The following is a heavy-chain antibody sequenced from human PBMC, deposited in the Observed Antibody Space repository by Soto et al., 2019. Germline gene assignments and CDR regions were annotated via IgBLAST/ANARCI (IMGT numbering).Heavy chain of an antibody. D-gene: IGHD4-17*01. Sequence: QAQLQQWGAGLLKPSETLSLTCAVYGGSFSGYYWSWIRQPPGKGLEWIGEINHSGNTNYNPSLKSRVTISGDTSKKQFSLKLKSVSAADTAVYYCARDHRVADYGDTNFDNWGQGTLVTVSS. V-gene: IGHV4-34*01. CDR3: ARDHRVADYGDTNFDN. J-gene: IGHJ4*02. CDR2: INHSGNT. CDR1: GGSFSGYY.